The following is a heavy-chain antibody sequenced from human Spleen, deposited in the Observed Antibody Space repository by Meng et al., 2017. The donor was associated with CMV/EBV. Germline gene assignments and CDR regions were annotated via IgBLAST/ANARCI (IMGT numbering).Heavy chain of an antibody. D-gene: IGHD5-24*01. CDR2: INHSGST. CDR3: ASLMATSGQGVDY. CDR1: GGSFSGYY. J-gene: IGHJ4*02. V-gene: IGHV4-34*01. Sequence: SETLSLTCAVYGGSFSGYYWRWIRQPPGKGLEWIGEINHSGSTNYNPSLKSRVTISVDTSKNQFSLKLSSVTAAATAVYYCASLMATSGQGVDYWGQGTLVTVSS.